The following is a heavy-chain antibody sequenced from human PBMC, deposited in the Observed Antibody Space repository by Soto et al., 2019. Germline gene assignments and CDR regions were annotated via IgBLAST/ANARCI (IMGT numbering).Heavy chain of an antibody. J-gene: IGHJ4*02. CDR1: GFTFSSYN. Sequence: EVQLVESGEGLVQPGGSLRLSCAASGFTFSSYNIHWIRQAPGKGLEFVSAISRSGDRTYYADSVKGRFTITRDNSKDTVWLQMGSLRAEDMAVYYCARARCSSGQCYYFDYWRRGALVSVS. CDR2: ISRSGDRT. CDR3: ARARCSSGQCYYFDY. V-gene: IGHV3-64*02. D-gene: IGHD2-15*01.